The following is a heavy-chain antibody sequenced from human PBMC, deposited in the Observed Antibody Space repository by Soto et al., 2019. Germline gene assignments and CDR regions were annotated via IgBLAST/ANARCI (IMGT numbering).Heavy chain of an antibody. CDR1: GFTFSSYS. V-gene: IGHV3-21*01. D-gene: IGHD3-16*01. Sequence: EVQLVESGGGLVKPGGSLRLSCAASGFTFSSYSMNWVRQAPGKGLEWVSSISSSSSYIYYADSVKGRFTISRDNAKNSLYLQMNSLRAEDTAVYYCARDVEGGWGWGKIYYYYYYMDVWGKGTTVTVSS. CDR3: ARDVEGGWGWGKIYYYYYYMDV. CDR2: ISSSSSYI. J-gene: IGHJ6*03.